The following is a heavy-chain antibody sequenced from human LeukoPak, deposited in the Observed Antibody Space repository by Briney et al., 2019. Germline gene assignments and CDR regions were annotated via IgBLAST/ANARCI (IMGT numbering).Heavy chain of an antibody. CDR3: ARATQDPRGPWSKTGDLLP. D-gene: IGHD7-27*01. CDR1: GGSISSSSYY. CDR2: IYYSGST. V-gene: IGHV4-39*07. Sequence: PSETLSLTCTVSGGSISSSSYYWGWIRQPPGKGLEWIGSIYYSGSTYYNPSLKSRVTISVDTSKNQFSLKLSSVTAADTAVYYCARATQDPRGPWSKTGDLLPWGQGTLVTVSS. J-gene: IGHJ5*02.